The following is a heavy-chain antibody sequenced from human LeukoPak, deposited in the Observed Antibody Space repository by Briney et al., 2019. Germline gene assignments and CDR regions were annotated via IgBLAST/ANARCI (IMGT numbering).Heavy chain of an antibody. CDR2: INSDGSST. Sequence: GGSLRLSCAASGFTFSSYSMNWVRQAPGKGLEWVSRINSDGSSTSYADSVKGRFTISRDNAKNTLYLQMNSLRAEDTAVYYCARWVDYWGQGTLVTVSS. V-gene: IGHV3-74*01. CDR3: ARWVDY. CDR1: GFTFSSYS. J-gene: IGHJ4*02.